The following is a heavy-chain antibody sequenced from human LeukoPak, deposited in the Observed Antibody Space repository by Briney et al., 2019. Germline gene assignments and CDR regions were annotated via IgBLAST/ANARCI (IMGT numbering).Heavy chain of an antibody. CDR2: INHSGST. CDR3: AREYDYGDDGNWFDP. V-gene: IGHV4-34*01. D-gene: IGHD4-17*01. J-gene: IGHJ5*02. Sequence: SETLSLTCTVSGGSFSGYYWSWIRQPPGKGLEWIGEINHSGSTNYNPSLKSRVTISVDTSKNQFSLKLSSVTAADTAVYYCAREYDYGDDGNWFDPWGQGTLVTVSS. CDR1: GGSFSGYY.